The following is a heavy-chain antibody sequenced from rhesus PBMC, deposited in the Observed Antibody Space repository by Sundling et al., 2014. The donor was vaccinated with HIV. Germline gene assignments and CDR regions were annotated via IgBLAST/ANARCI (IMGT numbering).Heavy chain of an antibody. Sequence: QVQLQESGPGLLKPSETPVPHLRCLWWLHQRWLWLGLDPPAPGKGLEWIGIIYRGGGNIHYNPSLKSRVTISTDTSKNQFSLKLSSVTAADTALYYCAREGAYCSGGVCYTAGYLEFWGQGALVIVSS. CDR2: IYRGGGNI. CDR1: WLHQRWLWL. D-gene: IGHD2-39*02. J-gene: IGHJ1*01. V-gene: IGHV4-76*01. CDR3: AREGAYCSGGVCYTAGYLEF.